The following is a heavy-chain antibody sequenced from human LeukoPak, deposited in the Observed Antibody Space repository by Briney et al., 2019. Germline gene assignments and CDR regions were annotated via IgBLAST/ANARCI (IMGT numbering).Heavy chain of an antibody. D-gene: IGHD6-6*01. CDR2: IIPILGIA. CDR3: AREGIAAREDY. CDR1: GGTFSSYA. Sequence: SVKVSCKASGGTFSSYAISWVRQAPGQGLEWMGRIIPILGIANYAQKFQGRVTMTTDTSTSTAYMELRSLRSDDTAVYYCAREGIAAREDYWGQGTLVTVSS. V-gene: IGHV1-69*04. J-gene: IGHJ4*02.